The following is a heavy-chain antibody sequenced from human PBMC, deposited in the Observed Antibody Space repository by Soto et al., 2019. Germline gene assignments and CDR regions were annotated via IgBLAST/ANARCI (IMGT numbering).Heavy chain of an antibody. D-gene: IGHD3-22*01. Sequence: QVQLQESGPGLVDPLGTLSLPCAVSGTSVSGANWWGWVRQPPGKGLEWIGEIHSSGNTDYNPSLKIRVNISRDRSKNEFSLTLTSVTAADTSVYYCARTGPYSSGNNWGQGTMVTVSS. V-gene: IGHV4-4*02. CDR1: GTSVSGANW. CDR3: ARTGPYSSGNN. J-gene: IGHJ4*02. CDR2: IHSSGNT.